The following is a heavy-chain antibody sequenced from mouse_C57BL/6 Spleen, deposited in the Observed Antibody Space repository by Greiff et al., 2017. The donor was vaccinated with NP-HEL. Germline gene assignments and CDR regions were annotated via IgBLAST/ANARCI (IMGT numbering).Heavy chain of an antibody. V-gene: IGHV1-72*01. Sequence: QVQLKQPGAELVKPGASVKLSCKASGYTFTSYWMHWVKQRPGRGLEWIGRIDPNSGGTKYNEKFKSKATLTVDKPSSTAYMQLSSLTSEDSAVYYCARDLYYGSSYDAMDYWGQGTSVTVSS. CDR3: ARDLYYGSSYDAMDY. J-gene: IGHJ4*01. D-gene: IGHD1-1*01. CDR2: IDPNSGGT. CDR1: GYTFTSYW.